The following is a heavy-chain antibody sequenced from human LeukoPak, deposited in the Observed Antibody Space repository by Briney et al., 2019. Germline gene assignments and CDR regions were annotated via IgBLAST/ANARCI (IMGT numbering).Heavy chain of an antibody. CDR2: INAGNGNT. D-gene: IGHD6-13*01. Sequence: GASVKISCKGSGYIFTNYAVQWVRQAPGQRLEWMGWINAGNGNTKYSQKFQARVTITRDTSASTAYMELSSLRSEDTAVYYCARDPIGSRWPYYFDYWGQGTLVTVSS. J-gene: IGHJ4*02. V-gene: IGHV1-3*01. CDR1: GYIFTNYA. CDR3: ARDPIGSRWPYYFDY.